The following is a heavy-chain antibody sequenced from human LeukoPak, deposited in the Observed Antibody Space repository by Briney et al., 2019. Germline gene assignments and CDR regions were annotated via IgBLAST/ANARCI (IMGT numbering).Heavy chain of an antibody. CDR1: GGSVYTSDYY. J-gene: IGHJ4*02. V-gene: IGHV4-39*07. CDR3: ARVFDS. CDR2: IFYTGKT. Sequence: SETLSLTCTVSGGSVYTSDYYWGWVRQPPGKGPEWIGDIFYTGKTNYNSSLKSRVSISIDTSKNQFSLKLTSVTAANTAVYYCARVFDSWGQGTLVTVSS.